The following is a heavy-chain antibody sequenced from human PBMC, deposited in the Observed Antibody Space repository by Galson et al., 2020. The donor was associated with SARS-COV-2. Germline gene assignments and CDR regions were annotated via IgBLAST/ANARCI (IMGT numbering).Heavy chain of an antibody. J-gene: IGHJ6*02. CDR1: GGSISSYY. Sequence: SETLSLTCTVSGGSISSYYWSWIRQPAGKGLEWIGRIYTSGSTNYNPPLKSRVTMSVDTSKNQFSLKLSSVTAADTAVYYCGTATRPDYYYYGMDVWGQGTTVTVSS. CDR3: GTATRPDYYYYGMDV. CDR2: IYTSGST. V-gene: IGHV4-4*07. D-gene: IGHD5-18*01.